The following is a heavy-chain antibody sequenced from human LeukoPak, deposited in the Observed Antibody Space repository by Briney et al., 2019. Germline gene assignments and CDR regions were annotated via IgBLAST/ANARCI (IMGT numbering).Heavy chain of an antibody. V-gene: IGHV1-2*04. CDR2: INPNSGGT. CDR3: ARDRYQATLYGMDV. Sequence: ASVKVSCKASGYTFTGYYMHWVRQAPGQGLEWMGWINPNSGGTNYAQKFQGWVTMTRDTSISTAYMELSRLRSDDTAVYYCARDRYQATLYGMDVWGQGTTVTVSS. CDR1: GYTFTGYY. J-gene: IGHJ6*02. D-gene: IGHD1-26*01.